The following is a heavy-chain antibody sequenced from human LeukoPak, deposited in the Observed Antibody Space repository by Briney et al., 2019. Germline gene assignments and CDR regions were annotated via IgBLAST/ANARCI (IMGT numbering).Heavy chain of an antibody. D-gene: IGHD6-19*01. J-gene: IGHJ6*03. CDR3: AREFQQWPLSYYYYYMDV. V-gene: IGHV4-34*01. CDR2: INHSGST. CDR1: GGSFSGYY. Sequence: SETLSLTCAVYGGSFSGYYWSRIRQPPGKGLEWIGEINHSGSTNYNPSLKSRVTISVDTSKNQFSLKLSSVTAADTAVYYCAREFQQWPLSYYYYYMDVWGKGTTVTISS.